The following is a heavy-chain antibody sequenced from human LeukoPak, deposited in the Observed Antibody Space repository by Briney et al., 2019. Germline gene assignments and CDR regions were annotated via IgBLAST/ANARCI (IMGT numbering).Heavy chain of an antibody. CDR1: GFTFSDYY. CDR3: ARVPSSAWFDP. Sequence: PGGSLRLSCAAFGFTFSDYYMIWIRQAPGKGLEWVSYISTSSYTNYADSVKGRFTISRDNAKNSLYLQMNSLRPEDTAVYYCARVPSSAWFDPWGQGTLVTVSS. J-gene: IGHJ5*02. CDR2: ISTSSYT. V-gene: IGHV3-11*05.